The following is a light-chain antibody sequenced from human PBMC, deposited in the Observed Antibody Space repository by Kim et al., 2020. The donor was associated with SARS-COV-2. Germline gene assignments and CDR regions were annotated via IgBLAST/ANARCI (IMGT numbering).Light chain of an antibody. CDR2: GAS. V-gene: IGKV3-20*01. CDR3: QHYDSSPPRYT. Sequence: DIVLTQSPGTLSLSPGERATLSCRASKSISSSYLAWYRQKPGQAPKLLIYGASNRATGIPDRFSGGGSGTDFTLTISRLEPEDFAVYYCQHYDSSPPRYTFGQGTKLEIK. CDR1: KSISSSY. J-gene: IGKJ2*01.